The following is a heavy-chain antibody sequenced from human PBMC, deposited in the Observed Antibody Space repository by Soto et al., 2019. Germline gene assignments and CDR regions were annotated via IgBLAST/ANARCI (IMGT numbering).Heavy chain of an antibody. Sequence: SETLSLTCTVSGFTISNGGSYWSWIRQHPGKGREWVGYSYYSRSTYDNPSHNSRVTISVDTSNNQFSLKLSSVTAADTAVYYCAVQVDWFDVWGQGTLVPVSS. CDR1: GFTISNGGSY. CDR3: AVQVDWFDV. D-gene: IGHD1-26*01. V-gene: IGHV4-31*03. CDR2: SYYSRST. J-gene: IGHJ5*02.